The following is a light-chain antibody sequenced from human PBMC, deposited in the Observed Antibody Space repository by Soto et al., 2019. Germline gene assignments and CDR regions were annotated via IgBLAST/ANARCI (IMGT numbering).Light chain of an antibody. V-gene: IGLV1-51*01. Sequence: QSVLTQPPSVSAAPGQKVTISCSGSSSNIGNNYVSWYQQLLGTAPKLLIYDNNKRPSGIPDRFSGSKSGTSATLGITGLQTGDEADYYCGTWDSSLSARVFGGGTKVTVL. CDR2: DNN. CDR3: GTWDSSLSARV. J-gene: IGLJ3*02. CDR1: SSNIGNNY.